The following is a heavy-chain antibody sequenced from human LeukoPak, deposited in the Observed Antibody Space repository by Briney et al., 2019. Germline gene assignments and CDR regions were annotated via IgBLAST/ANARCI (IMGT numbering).Heavy chain of an antibody. V-gene: IGHV3-66*01. J-gene: IGHJ4*02. Sequence: GGSLRLSCAASGFTVSSNYMSWVRQAPGKGLEWVSVIYSGGSTYYADSVKGRFTISRDNSKNTLYLQMNSLRAEDTAVYYCARGGIAVAGTAGYWGQGTLVTVSS. D-gene: IGHD6-19*01. CDR2: IYSGGST. CDR3: ARGGIAVAGTAGY. CDR1: GFTVSSNY.